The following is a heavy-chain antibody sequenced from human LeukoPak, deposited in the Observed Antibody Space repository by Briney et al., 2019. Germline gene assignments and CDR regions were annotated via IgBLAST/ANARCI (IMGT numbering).Heavy chain of an antibody. V-gene: IGHV3-7*01. CDR2: IKQDGSEK. Sequence: PGGSLRLSCAASGFTFSSYWMSWVRQAPGKGLEWVANIKQDGSEKYYVDSVKGRFTISRDNAKNSLYLQMNSLRAEDTAVYYCARVWHVPQYFDWLGKWRPYYFDYWGQGTLVTVSS. CDR1: GFTFSSYW. D-gene: IGHD3-9*01. CDR3: ARVWHVPQYFDWLGKWRPYYFDY. J-gene: IGHJ4*02.